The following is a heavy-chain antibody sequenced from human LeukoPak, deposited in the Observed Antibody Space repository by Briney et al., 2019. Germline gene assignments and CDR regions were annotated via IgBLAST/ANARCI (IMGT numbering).Heavy chain of an antibody. CDR3: ARGWASLDY. V-gene: IGHV3-7*01. J-gene: IGHJ4*02. D-gene: IGHD5-24*01. CDR2: IKQDGSQK. Sequence: GGSLRLSCAASGFTFSNAWMSWVRQAPGKGLEWVANIKQDGSQKYYVDSVKGRFTISRDNAKNSLYPQMNSLRAEDTAVYYCARGWASLDYWGQGTLVTVSS. CDR1: GFTFSNAW.